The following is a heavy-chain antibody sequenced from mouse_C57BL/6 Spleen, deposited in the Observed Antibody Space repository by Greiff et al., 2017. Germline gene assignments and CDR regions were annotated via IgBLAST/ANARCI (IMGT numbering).Heavy chain of an antibody. J-gene: IGHJ2*01. Sequence: QVQLQQSGAELVRPGTSVTMSCKASGYTFTNYWIGWAKQRPGHGLEWIGDIYPGGGYTNYNEKFKGKATLTADKSSSTAYMQFSSLTSEDSAIYYCARPNVGYSSYYFDYWGQGTTLTVSS. CDR1: GYTFTNYW. CDR3: ARPNVGYSSYYFDY. CDR2: IYPGGGYT. V-gene: IGHV1-63*01. D-gene: IGHD2-3*01.